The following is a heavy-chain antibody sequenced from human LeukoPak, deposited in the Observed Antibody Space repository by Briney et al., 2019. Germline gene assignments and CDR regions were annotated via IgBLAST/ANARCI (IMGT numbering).Heavy chain of an antibody. CDR3: ARGSRLVGATARDH. Sequence: ASVKVSCKASGYTFINYGISWVRQAPGQGFEWMGWISVYSDNTDYAQKFQGRVTMTTDTSTSTAYMELRSLISDDTAVYYCARGSRLVGATARDHWGQGTLVTVSS. CDR2: ISVYSDNT. D-gene: IGHD1-26*01. J-gene: IGHJ4*02. V-gene: IGHV1-18*01. CDR1: GYTFINYG.